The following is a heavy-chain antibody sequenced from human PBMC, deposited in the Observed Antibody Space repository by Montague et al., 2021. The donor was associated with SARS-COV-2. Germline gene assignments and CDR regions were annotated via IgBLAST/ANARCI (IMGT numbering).Heavy chain of an antibody. CDR3: ASGTYYYDSSGLPSLSWFALDI. CDR2: IYTSGST. V-gene: IGHV4-61*02. J-gene: IGHJ3*02. Sequence: TLSLTCTVSGGSISSGSYYWSWIRQPAGKGLEWIGRIYTSGSTNYNPSLKSRVTISVDTSKNQFSLKLSSVTAADTAVYYCASGTYYYDSSGLPSLSWFALDIWGQGTMVTVSS. CDR1: GGSISSGSYY. D-gene: IGHD3-22*01.